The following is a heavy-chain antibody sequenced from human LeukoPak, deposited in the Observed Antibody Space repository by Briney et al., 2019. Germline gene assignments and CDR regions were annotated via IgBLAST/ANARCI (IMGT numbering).Heavy chain of an antibody. J-gene: IGHJ6*02. CDR1: GGSFSGYY. CDR2: INHSGST. D-gene: IGHD5-18*01. Sequence: PSETLSLTCAVYGGSFSGYYWSWIRQPPGKGLEWIGEINHSGSTNYNPSLKSRVTISVDTSKNQFSLKLSSVTAADTAVYYCATQTSWIQQFGYYYYGMDVWGQGTTVTVSS. CDR3: ATQTSWIQQFGYYYYGMDV. V-gene: IGHV4-34*01.